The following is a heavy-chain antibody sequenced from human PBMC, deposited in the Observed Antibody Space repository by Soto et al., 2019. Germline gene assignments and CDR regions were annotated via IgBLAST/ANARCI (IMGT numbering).Heavy chain of an antibody. CDR1: GFTFSRYW. CDR3: AREEIFGVVIDAFDI. Sequence: EVQLVESGGGLVQPGGSLRLSCAASGFTFSRYWIHWVRKAPGKGLVWVSRINSDGSSTTYADSVKGRFTISRDNAKNTLYLQMNSLRAEDTAVYYCAREEIFGVVIDAFDIWGQGTMVTVSS. D-gene: IGHD3-3*01. V-gene: IGHV3-74*01. J-gene: IGHJ3*02. CDR2: INSDGSST.